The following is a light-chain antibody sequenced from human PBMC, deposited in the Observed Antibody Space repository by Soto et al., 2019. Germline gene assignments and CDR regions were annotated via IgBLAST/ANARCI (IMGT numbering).Light chain of an antibody. V-gene: IGLV2-14*01. Sequence: QSALTQPASVSGSPGQSITISCTGTSSDVGGHDTVCWYQQHPGKVPKLLIYEVTNRPSGVSSLFSGSKSGNTASLTIFGLQAEDEADYYCSSWVTGSSVVFGGGTKLTVL. CDR3: SSWVTGSSVV. CDR1: SSDVGGHDT. CDR2: EVT. J-gene: IGLJ2*01.